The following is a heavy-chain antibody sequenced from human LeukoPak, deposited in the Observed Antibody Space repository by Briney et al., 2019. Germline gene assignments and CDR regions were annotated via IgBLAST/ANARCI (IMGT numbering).Heavy chain of an antibody. CDR3: AKLTEVAPTQPQGFDL. V-gene: IGHV3-48*03. CDR1: GFIFSNYE. CDR2: ISSRGGAI. J-gene: IGHJ2*01. D-gene: IGHD5-12*01. Sequence: PGGSLRLSCAASGFIFSNYEMNWVRQAPGKGLEWVSYISSRGGAIYYADSLKGRFTISRDNAKNSLYLQMSSLRAEDTAVYYCAKLTEVAPTQPQGFDLWGRGTLVTVSS.